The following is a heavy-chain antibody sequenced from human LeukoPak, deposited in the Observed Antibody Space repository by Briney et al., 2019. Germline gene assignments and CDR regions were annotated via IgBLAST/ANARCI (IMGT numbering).Heavy chain of an antibody. J-gene: IGHJ6*03. CDR1: GGSISSSNW. CDR2: IYHSGST. V-gene: IGHV4-4*02. D-gene: IGHD4-17*01. Sequence: SETLSLTCAVSGGSISSSNWWSWVRQPPGKGLEWIGEIYHSGSTNYNPSLKSRVTISVDKSKNQFSLKLSSVTAADTAVYYCASVNDYGDPLPRYMDVWGRGTAVTVSS. CDR3: ASVNDYGDPLPRYMDV.